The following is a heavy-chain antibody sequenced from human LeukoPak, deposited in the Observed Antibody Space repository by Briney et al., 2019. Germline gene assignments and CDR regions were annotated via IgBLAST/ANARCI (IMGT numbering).Heavy chain of an antibody. V-gene: IGHV4-59*01. D-gene: IGHD3-22*01. CDR2: IYYSGST. J-gene: IGHJ3*02. CDR3: ARADSSGYYLAFVI. CDR1: GGSISSYY. Sequence: SETLSLTCTVSGGSISSYYWSWIRQPPGKGLEWIGYIYYSGSTNYNPSLKSRVTISVDTSKNQFSLKLSSVTAADTAVYYCARADSSGYYLAFVIWGQGTMVTVSS.